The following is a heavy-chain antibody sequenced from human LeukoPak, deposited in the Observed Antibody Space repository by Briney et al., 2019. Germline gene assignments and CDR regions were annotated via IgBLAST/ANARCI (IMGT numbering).Heavy chain of an antibody. CDR3: AKDLSLDIVVVPAANP. V-gene: IGHV3-23*01. CDR1: GFTFSSYA. J-gene: IGHJ5*02. Sequence: GGSLRFSCAASGFTFSSYAMSWVRKAPGKGLEWGSATSGSGRSTYYADSVKARFTISRDNSKNTLYLQMNSLRAEDTAVYYCAKDLSLDIVVVPAANPWGQGTLVTVSS. CDR2: TSGSGRST. D-gene: IGHD2-2*03.